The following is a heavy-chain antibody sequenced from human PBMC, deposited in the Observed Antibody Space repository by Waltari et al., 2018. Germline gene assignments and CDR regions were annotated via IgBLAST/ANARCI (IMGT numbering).Heavy chain of an antibody. Sequence: QVQLQQWGEGRVKPSETLSLTFAVDGGSFRGYCWSGIGQPPGKWLEWIGEINHSGSTNYNPSLKSRVTISVDTSKNQFSLKLSSVTAADTAVYYCARGSIAARRGWFDPWGQGTLVTVSS. CDR2: INHSGST. J-gene: IGHJ5*02. D-gene: IGHD6-6*01. CDR1: GGSFRGYC. CDR3: ARGSIAARRGWFDP. V-gene: IGHV4-34*01.